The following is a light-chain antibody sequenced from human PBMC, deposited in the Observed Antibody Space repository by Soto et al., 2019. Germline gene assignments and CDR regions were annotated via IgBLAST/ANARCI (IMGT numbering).Light chain of an antibody. CDR1: QSISPF. J-gene: IGKJ5*01. CDR3: QHSSSDLIT. Sequence: DIQLTQSPPSLSASVGARVTITCRASQSISPFLNWYQCKPGKPPKLLIYESSNLRGGVSSRFSGSGSGTDLTITISRLQSDDGETYDCQHSSSDLITFGQGTRLEIK. V-gene: IGKV1-39*01. CDR2: ESS.